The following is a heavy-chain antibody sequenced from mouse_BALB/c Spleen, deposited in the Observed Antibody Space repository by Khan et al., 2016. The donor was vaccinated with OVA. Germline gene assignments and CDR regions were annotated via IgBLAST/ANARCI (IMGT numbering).Heavy chain of an antibody. CDR2: ISYSGSP. J-gene: IGHJ3*01. Sequence: VQLKESGPGLVKPSQSLSLTCTVTGYSITSDYAWNWIRQFPGNKLEWMGYISYSGSPSYTPSLKSRIPITRDTSKNQFFLQLNSVTTEDTATYYCARGRAYWGQGTLVTVSA. D-gene: IGHD3-3*01. CDR1: GYSITSDYA. V-gene: IGHV3-2*02. CDR3: ARGRAY.